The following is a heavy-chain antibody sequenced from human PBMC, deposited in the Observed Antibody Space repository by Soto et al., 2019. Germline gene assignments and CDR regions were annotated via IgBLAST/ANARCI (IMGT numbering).Heavy chain of an antibody. Sequence: APLKVPCKSSGSTFPSDGISWVRQAPGQGLEWMGWISAYNGNTNYAQKLQGRVTMTTDTSTSTAYMELRSLRSDDTAVYYCARDGMTLAPTDYWGQGTLVTVSS. CDR1: GSTFPSDG. CDR2: ISAYNGNT. J-gene: IGHJ4*02. V-gene: IGHV1-18*04. D-gene: IGHD2-21*02. CDR3: ARDGMTLAPTDY.